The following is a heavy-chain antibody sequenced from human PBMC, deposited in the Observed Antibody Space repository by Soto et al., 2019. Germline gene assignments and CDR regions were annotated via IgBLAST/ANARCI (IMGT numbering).Heavy chain of an antibody. J-gene: IGHJ4*02. Sequence: QVQLVQSGAEVKKPGSSVKVSCKASGGTFSSYAISWVRQAPGQGLEWMGGIIPIFGTANYAQKFQGRVTITADKSTSTAYMELGSLRSEDTAVYYCASSSHYDYVWGSPHFDYWGQGTLVTVSS. CDR1: GGTFSSYA. CDR3: ASSSHYDYVWGSPHFDY. D-gene: IGHD3-16*01. CDR2: IIPIFGTA. V-gene: IGHV1-69*06.